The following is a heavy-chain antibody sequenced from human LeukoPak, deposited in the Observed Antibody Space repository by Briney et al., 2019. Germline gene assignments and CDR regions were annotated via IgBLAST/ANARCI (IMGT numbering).Heavy chain of an antibody. CDR2: ISHGSSRI. D-gene: IGHD5-18*01. CDR3: ARDPGYSYAMDS. Sequence: GGSLRLSCAASGFTFSSYSMNWVRQAPGKGLEWISYISHGSSRIFYADFVEGRLTVSRDDAKNALYLQMNSLRVEDTVVYYCARDPGYSYAMDSWGQGTLVIVSS. V-gene: IGHV3-48*01. CDR1: GFTFSSYS. J-gene: IGHJ4*02.